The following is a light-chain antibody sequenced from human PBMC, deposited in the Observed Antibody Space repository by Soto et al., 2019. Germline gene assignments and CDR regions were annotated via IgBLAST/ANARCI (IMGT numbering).Light chain of an antibody. CDR3: NSYTSSTTLV. CDR1: SSDVATYNY. V-gene: IGLV2-14*01. CDR2: EVR. Sequence: QSVLTQPASLSGSPGQSITISCTGSSSDVATYNYVSWYQQHPGKAPKLIIYEVRNRPSGVSNRFSGSKSGSTASLTISGLQAEDEADYYCNSYTSSTTLVFGGGTKVTVL. J-gene: IGLJ2*01.